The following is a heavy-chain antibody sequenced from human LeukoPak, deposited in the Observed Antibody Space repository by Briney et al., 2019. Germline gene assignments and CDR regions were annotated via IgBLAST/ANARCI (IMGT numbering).Heavy chain of an antibody. CDR3: AKLRDILTGYYSTIEFDY. CDR1: GFTFSSYG. V-gene: IGHV3-23*01. D-gene: IGHD3-9*01. Sequence: PGGSLRLSCAASGFTFSSYGMSWVRQAPGKGLEWVSAISGSGGSTYYADSVKGRFTISRDNSKNTLYLQMNSLRAEDTAVYYCAKLRDILTGYYSTIEFDYWGQGTLVTVPS. J-gene: IGHJ4*02. CDR2: ISGSGGST.